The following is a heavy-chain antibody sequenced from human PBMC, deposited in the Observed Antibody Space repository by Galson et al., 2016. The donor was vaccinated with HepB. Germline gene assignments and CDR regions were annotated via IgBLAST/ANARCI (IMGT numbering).Heavy chain of an antibody. CDR3: ARDRRHNYAFFDS. J-gene: IGHJ4*02. V-gene: IGHV3-48*02. D-gene: IGHD3-16*01. CDR2: ISRTGETF. CDR1: GFSFSSYN. Sequence: SLRLSCAASGFSFSSYNMDWVRRAPGKGLEWVSYISRTGETFYYADSVKGRFTISRDNAKNLPYLQMNSLRDEDTAVYYCARDRRHNYAFFDSWGQGTPITVSS.